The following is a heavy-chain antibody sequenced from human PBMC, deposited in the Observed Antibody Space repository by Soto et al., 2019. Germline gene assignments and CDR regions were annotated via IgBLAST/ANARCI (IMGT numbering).Heavy chain of an antibody. CDR2: ISAYNGNT. J-gene: IGHJ4*01. CDR1: GYTFTSYG. CDR3: ARGLLDSSSRYETTSYFDS. D-gene: IGHD6-13*01. V-gene: IGHV1-18*01. Sequence: GASVKVSCKASGYTFTSYGISWVRQAPGQGLEWMGWISAYNGNTNYAQKLQGRVTMTTDTSTSTAYMELRSLRSDDTAVYYCARGLLDSSSRYETTSYFDSLGQGALVTVSS.